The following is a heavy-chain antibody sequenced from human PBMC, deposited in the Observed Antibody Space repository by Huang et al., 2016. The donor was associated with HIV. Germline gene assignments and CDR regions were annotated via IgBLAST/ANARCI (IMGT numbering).Heavy chain of an antibody. D-gene: IGHD6-19*01. V-gene: IGHV1-69*13. CDR1: AGALTSHS. CDR3: ARVRRHSGNSGLIDF. Sequence: QVHLVQSGAEVREPGSSVEVSCTSSAGALTSHSITWVRQAPGHGLERVGTFVPLFGTPNYARKFLGGLSFRADESTGAVYMKLARLKSEDTAIYFCARVRRHSGNSGLIDFWGQGTLVTVTS. J-gene: IGHJ4*02. CDR2: FVPLFGTP.